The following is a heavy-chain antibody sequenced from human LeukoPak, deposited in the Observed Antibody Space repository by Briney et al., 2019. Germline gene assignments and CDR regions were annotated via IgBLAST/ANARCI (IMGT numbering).Heavy chain of an antibody. D-gene: IGHD3-9*01. CDR2: IYYSGST. V-gene: IGHV4-31*03. Sequence: SETLSLTCTVSGGSISSGGYYWSWIRQHPGKGLEWIGYIYYSGSTYYNPSLKSRVTISVDTSKNQFSLKLSSVTAADTAVYYCARDGVDYDILTGYKYYYGVDVWGQGTTVTVSS. J-gene: IGHJ6*02. CDR1: GGSISSGGYY. CDR3: ARDGVDYDILTGYKYYYGVDV.